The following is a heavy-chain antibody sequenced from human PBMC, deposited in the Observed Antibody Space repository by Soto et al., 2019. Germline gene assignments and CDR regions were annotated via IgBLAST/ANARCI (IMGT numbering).Heavy chain of an antibody. Sequence: EVQLVESGGGLVQPGGSLRLSCEASGFTFSTYWMHWVRQAPGKGLVWVSRINSDVSSTSYADSVRVRFTISRDNAKNTVYLQMNSLRAEDTAVYFCARVPTGTTSEIDFWGQGTLVTVSS. D-gene: IGHD1-1*01. CDR3: ARVPTGTTSEIDF. CDR1: GFTFSTYW. J-gene: IGHJ4*02. V-gene: IGHV3-74*01. CDR2: INSDVSST.